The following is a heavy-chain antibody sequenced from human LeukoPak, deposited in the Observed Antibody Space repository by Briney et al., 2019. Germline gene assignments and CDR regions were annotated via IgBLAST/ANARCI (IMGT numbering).Heavy chain of an antibody. CDR1: GFTFSSYG. V-gene: IGHV3-33*01. Sequence: GSLRLSCAASGFTFSSYGMHWVRQAPGKGLEWVAVIWYDGSNKYYADSVKGRFTISRDNSKNTLYLKMNSLRAEDTAVYYCARIPPYYDSSGYYLGSDYWGQGTLVTVSS. CDR3: ARIPPYYDSSGYYLGSDY. D-gene: IGHD3-22*01. J-gene: IGHJ4*02. CDR2: IWYDGSNK.